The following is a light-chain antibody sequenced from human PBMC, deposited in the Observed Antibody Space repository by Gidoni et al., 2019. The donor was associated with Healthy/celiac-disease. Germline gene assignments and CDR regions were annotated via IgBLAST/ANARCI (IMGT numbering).Light chain of an antibody. J-gene: IGKJ3*01. CDR2: DAS. CDR3: QQRSNWPRFT. CDR1: QSVSIY. Sequence: ELVLTQSPATLSLSPGERATLSCRASQSVSIYLAWYQQKPGQAPRLLIYDASNRATGIPARFSGSGSGTDFTLTISSPEPEDFAVYYCQQRSNWPRFTFGPGTKVDIK. V-gene: IGKV3-11*01.